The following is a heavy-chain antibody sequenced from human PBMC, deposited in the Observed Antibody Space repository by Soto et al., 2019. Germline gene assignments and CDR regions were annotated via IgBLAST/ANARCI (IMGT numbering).Heavy chain of an antibody. CDR3: ARWGTTGGLDV. Sequence: QVQLVESGGGVVQPGTSLRLSCVGSGFTFRSYVIHWVRQASGKGLEWVALTSYDGSNKDYGDSVKGRFTISRDNSRNTVDLQMDSLRREDTALYYCARWGTTGGLDVWDQGTLVSVSS. CDR1: GFTFRSYV. V-gene: IGHV3-30*19. D-gene: IGHD3-16*01. CDR2: TSYDGSNK. J-gene: IGHJ1*01.